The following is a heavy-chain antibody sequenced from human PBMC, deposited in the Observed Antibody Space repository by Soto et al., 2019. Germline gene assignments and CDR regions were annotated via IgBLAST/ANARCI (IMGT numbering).Heavy chain of an antibody. V-gene: IGHV1-69*01. CDR2: IIPIFGTA. Sequence: QVQLVQSGAEVKKPGSSVKVSCKASGGTFSSYAIRWVRQAPGQGLEWMGGIIPIFGTANYAQRFQGRVTITADESTSTAYMELSSLRSEDTAVYYCARCYYDSSGSMSPYYYYYGIDVWGQGTTVTVSS. J-gene: IGHJ6*02. D-gene: IGHD3-22*01. CDR3: ARCYYDSSGSMSPYYYYYGIDV. CDR1: GGTFSSYA.